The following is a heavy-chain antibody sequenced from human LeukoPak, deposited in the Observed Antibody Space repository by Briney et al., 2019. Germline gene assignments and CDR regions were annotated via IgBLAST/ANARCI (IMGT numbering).Heavy chain of an antibody. Sequence: SVKVSCKASGGTFSSYAISWVRQAPGQGLEWMGGIIPIFGTANYAQKFQGRVTITVDEYTSTAYMELSSLRSEDTAVYYCASDAEGYCSSTSCYHDAFDIWGQGTMVTVSS. V-gene: IGHV1-69*13. CDR2: IIPIFGTA. CDR1: GGTFSSYA. J-gene: IGHJ3*02. D-gene: IGHD2-2*01. CDR3: ASDAEGYCSSTSCYHDAFDI.